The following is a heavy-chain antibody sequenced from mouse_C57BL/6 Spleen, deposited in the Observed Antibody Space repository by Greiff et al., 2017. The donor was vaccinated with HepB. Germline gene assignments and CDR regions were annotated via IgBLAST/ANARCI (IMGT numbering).Heavy chain of an antibody. Sequence: QVQLQQPGAELVMPGASVKLSCKASGYTFTSYWMHWVKQRPGQGLEWIGEIDPSDSYTNYNQKFKGKSTLTVDKSSSTAYMQLSSLTSEDSAVYYCAREENYGSSYRDYWGQGTTLTVSS. D-gene: IGHD1-1*01. CDR2: IDPSDSYT. CDR1: GYTFTSYW. CDR3: AREENYGSSYRDY. V-gene: IGHV1-69*01. J-gene: IGHJ2*01.